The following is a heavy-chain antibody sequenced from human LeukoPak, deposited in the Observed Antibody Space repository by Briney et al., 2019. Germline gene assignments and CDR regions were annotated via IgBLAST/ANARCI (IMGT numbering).Heavy chain of an antibody. D-gene: IGHD4-23*01. Sequence: PSETLSLTCTVSGGSISSYYWSWIRQPPGKGLEWIGYIYYSGSTNYNPSLKSRVTISVHTSKNQFSLKLSSVTAADTAVYYYASYGGNSFDYCGQGPLVTVSS. V-gene: IGHV4-59*01. CDR3: ASYGGNSFDY. CDR2: IYYSGST. CDR1: GGSISSYY. J-gene: IGHJ4*02.